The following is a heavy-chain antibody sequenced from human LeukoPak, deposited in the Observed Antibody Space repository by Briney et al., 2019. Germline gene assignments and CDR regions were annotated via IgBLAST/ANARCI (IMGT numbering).Heavy chain of an antibody. J-gene: IGHJ1*01. Sequence: GGSLRLSCTASGFTFGDYAMSWFRQAPGKGLEWVSSISSSSSYIHYADSVKGRFTISRDNAKNSLFLQMNSLRAEDTAVYYCARDRPSGCSGGSCYTPAAFQHWGQGTLVTVSS. CDR3: ARDRPSGCSGGSCYTPAAFQH. CDR2: ISSSSSYI. D-gene: IGHD2-15*01. CDR1: GFTFGDYA. V-gene: IGHV3-21*01.